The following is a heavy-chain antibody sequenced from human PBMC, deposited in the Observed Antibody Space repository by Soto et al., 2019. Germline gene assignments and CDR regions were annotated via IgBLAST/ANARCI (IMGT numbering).Heavy chain of an antibody. J-gene: IGHJ4*02. D-gene: IGHD3-22*01. CDR3: ARAKYSYDSSGYPSYYFDF. CDR2: INPDGSAT. CDR1: GFTFSTYW. Sequence: EVQLVESRGGLVQPGETLSLSCAASGFTFSTYWMHWVRQAPGKGLVWISRINPDGSATNYADSVKGRFTISRDSAENTVYLQLNSLRADDTAVYYCARAKYSYDSSGYPSYYFDFWGQGTLVTVSS. V-gene: IGHV3-74*01.